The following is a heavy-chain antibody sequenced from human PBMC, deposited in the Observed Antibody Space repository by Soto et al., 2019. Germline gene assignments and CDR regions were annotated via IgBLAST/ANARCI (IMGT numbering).Heavy chain of an antibody. CDR1: GYTFTSYG. Sequence: QVQLVQSGAEVKKPGASVKVSCKASGYTFTSYGISWVRQAPGQGLEWMGWISAYNGNTNYAQKLQGRVTMTTDTATSTAYMELRSLRSDDTAVYYCARGSCGGGSCYYYGMDVWGQGTTVTVSS. CDR3: ARGSCGGGSCYYYGMDV. D-gene: IGHD2-15*01. CDR2: ISAYNGNT. V-gene: IGHV1-18*01. J-gene: IGHJ6*02.